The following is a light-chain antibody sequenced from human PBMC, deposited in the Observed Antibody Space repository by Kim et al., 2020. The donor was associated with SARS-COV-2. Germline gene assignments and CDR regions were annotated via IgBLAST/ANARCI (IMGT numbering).Light chain of an antibody. Sequence: ASVGDRVTITCRASQDISHWVAWYQQKPGKAPKLLIYAASGLQGGVPRRFSGSGSGTDFTLTISSVQPEDFAIYYCQHAGRSQWAFGPGTKVDIK. CDR2: AAS. J-gene: IGKJ1*01. CDR1: QDISHW. CDR3: QHAGRSQWA. V-gene: IGKV1-12*01.